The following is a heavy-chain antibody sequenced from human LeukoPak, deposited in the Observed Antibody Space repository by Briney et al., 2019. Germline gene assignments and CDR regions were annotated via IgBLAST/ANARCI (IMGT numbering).Heavy chain of an antibody. D-gene: IGHD3-16*02. V-gene: IGHV4-39*01. J-gene: IGHJ4*02. CDR2: IYYSGST. CDR1: GGSISSSSYY. CDR3: ARGSERDYVWGSYRYYFDY. Sequence: KPSETLSLTCTVSGGSISSSSYYWGWIRQPPGNGLEWIGSIYYSGSTYYNPSLKSRVTISLDTSKNQFSLKLSSVTAADTAVYYCARGSERDYVWGSYRYYFDYWGKGTLVTVSS.